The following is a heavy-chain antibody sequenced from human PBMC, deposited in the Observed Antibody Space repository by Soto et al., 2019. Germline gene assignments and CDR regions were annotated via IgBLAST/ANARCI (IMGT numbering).Heavy chain of an antibody. V-gene: IGHV3-23*01. CDR3: AKGGWESFFQY. Sequence: GGSLRLSCAASGLTFNIYAMSWVRQAPGKGLEWVSGISSSGDTTYYADSMKGRFTVSRDNSKNTLYLQLNSLRVEDSAVYYCAKGGWESFFQYWGQGAQVTVSS. J-gene: IGHJ4*02. CDR1: GLTFNIYA. D-gene: IGHD1-26*01. CDR2: ISSSGDTT.